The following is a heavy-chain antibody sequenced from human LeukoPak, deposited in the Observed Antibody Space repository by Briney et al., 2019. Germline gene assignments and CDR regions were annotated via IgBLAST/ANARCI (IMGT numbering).Heavy chain of an antibody. CDR3: ARGNLAAAAKVGAFDI. Sequence: SVKVSCKASGYTFTSYDINWVRQATGQGLEWMGGIIPIFGTANYAQKFQGRVTITTDESTSTAYMELSSLRSEDTAVYYCARGNLAAAAKVGAFDIWGQGTMVTVSS. V-gene: IGHV1-69*05. D-gene: IGHD6-13*01. J-gene: IGHJ3*02. CDR2: IIPIFGTA. CDR1: GYTFTSYD.